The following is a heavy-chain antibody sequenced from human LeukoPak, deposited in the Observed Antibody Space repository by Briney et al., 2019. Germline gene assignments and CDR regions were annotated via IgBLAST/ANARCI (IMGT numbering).Heavy chain of an antibody. V-gene: IGHV3-23*01. CDR2: ISGSGGST. J-gene: IGHJ4*02. CDR3: AKDESAMAVAGSLWDY. CDR1: GFTFSSYA. Sequence: GGSLRLSCAASGFTFSSYAMSWVRQAPGKGLEWVSAISGSGGSTYYADSVKGRFTISRDNSKNTLYLQMNSLRAEDTAVYYCAKDESAMAVAGSLWDYWGQGTLVTVSS. D-gene: IGHD6-19*01.